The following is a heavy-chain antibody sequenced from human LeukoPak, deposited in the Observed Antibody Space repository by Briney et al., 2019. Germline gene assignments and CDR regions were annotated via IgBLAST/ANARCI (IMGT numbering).Heavy chain of an antibody. D-gene: IGHD3-10*01. J-gene: IGHJ6*02. V-gene: IGHV1-18*01. CDR3: ATGTTTMIRGVYYYYYGMDV. CDR2: ISGYNGNT. CDR1: GYTFTTYG. Sequence: ASVKVSCKAFGYTFTTYGISWMRQAPGQGLGWMGWISGYNGNTNYAQKFQGRITMTTDTSTSTAYMELRSLRSDDTAVYYCATGTTTMIRGVYYYYYGMDVWGQGTTVTVSS.